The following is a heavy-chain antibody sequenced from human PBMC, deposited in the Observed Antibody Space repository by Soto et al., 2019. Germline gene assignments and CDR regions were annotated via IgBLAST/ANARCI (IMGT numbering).Heavy chain of an antibody. CDR1: GGSINTDSW. Sequence: QVQLQESGPGLVSPLGTLSLTCAVSGGSINTDSWWTWVRQPPGKGLEWIGEIHRSRGTNYNSSLMRRDTISIDRSTLHFSLRLYSVTAADTAVYYCASQAEARPFWGQGTLVTVS. CDR3: ASQAEARPF. CDR2: IHRSRGT. D-gene: IGHD6-6*01. V-gene: IGHV4-4*02. J-gene: IGHJ4*02.